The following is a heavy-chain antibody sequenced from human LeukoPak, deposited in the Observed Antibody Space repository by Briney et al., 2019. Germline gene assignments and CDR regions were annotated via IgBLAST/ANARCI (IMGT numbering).Heavy chain of an antibody. D-gene: IGHD5-18*01. CDR1: GFTFSSYA. CDR3: AKDYSYGYHFDY. V-gene: IGHV3-30*18. J-gene: IGHJ4*02. Sequence: PGGSLILSCAASGFTFSSYAMHWVRQAPGKGLEWVAVISSDGSNKYADSVKGRFTISRENSKNTLYLQMNSLRAEDTAVYYCAKDYSYGYHFDYWGQGTLVTVSS. CDR2: ISSDGSNK.